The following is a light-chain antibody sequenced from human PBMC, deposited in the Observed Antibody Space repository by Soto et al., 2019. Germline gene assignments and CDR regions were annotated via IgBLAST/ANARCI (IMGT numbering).Light chain of an antibody. CDR3: QSYDSSLGGWV. CDR1: SSNFGAGYD. V-gene: IGLV1-40*01. Sequence: QSVLTQPPSVSGAPGQKVTISCTGSSSNFGAGYDVHWYQQLPGTAPTLLIYGHSNRPSGVPDRFSGSKSGTLASLAITGLPAEDEADYYCQSYDSSLGGWVFGGGTKLTVL. CDR2: GHS. J-gene: IGLJ3*02.